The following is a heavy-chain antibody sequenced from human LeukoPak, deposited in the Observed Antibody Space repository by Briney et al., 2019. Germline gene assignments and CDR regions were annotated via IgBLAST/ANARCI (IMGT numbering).Heavy chain of an antibody. Sequence: SETLSLTCTVSGGSISSSFYYWGWIRQPPGKGLEWIGSIYHSGSTYYNPSLKSRVTISVDTSRNQFSLNLSSVTAADTAVYYCAREWFIGGQGTLVTVSS. CDR1: GGSISSSFYY. CDR2: IYHSGST. J-gene: IGHJ4*02. D-gene: IGHD2-8*02. V-gene: IGHV4-39*02. CDR3: AREWFI.